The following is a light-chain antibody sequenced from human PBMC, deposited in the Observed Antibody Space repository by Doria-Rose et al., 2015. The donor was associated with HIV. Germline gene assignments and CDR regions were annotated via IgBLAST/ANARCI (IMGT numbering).Light chain of an antibody. CDR2: GAS. CDR1: QNIARY. Sequence: DIRVTQSPSSLSASVGDRVTITCRASQNIARYLNWYQQKPGTAPRLLIYGASTLQSGVSSRFSGSESGTDFTLTISSLQREDSAVYYCQQSYGTPTTFGQGT. J-gene: IGKJ2*01. CDR3: QQSYGTPTT. V-gene: IGKV1-39*01.